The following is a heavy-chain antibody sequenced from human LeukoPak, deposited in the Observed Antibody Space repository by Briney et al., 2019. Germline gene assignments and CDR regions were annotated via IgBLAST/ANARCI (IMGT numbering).Heavy chain of an antibody. D-gene: IGHD6-13*01. V-gene: IGHV4-34*01. CDR1: GGSFSGYY. CDR2: INHSGST. Sequence: PSETLSLTCAVYGGSFSGYYWSWIRQPPGKGLEWIGEINHSGSTNYNPSLKSRVTISVDTSKNQFSLKLSSVTAADTAVYYCARRRYSSSWYSIDYWGQGTLVIVSS. CDR3: ARRRYSSSWYSIDY. J-gene: IGHJ4*02.